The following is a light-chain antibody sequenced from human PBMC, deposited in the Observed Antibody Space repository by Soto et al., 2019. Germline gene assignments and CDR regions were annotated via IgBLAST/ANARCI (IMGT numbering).Light chain of an antibody. CDR2: AAS. CDR1: QGIDSY. V-gene: IGKV1-9*01. CDR3: QGLNDYPIT. J-gene: IGKJ5*01. Sequence: DIQLTQSPSLLSASVGDRVTITCRASQGIDSYLAWYQQKPGKAPKFLIYAASTLRGGVPSRFSGSGSGTEFTLTISSLQPEDFATYYCQGLNDYPITFGQGTRLEMK.